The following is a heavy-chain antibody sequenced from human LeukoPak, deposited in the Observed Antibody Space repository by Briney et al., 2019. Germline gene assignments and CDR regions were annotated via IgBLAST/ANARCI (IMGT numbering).Heavy chain of an antibody. D-gene: IGHD3-16*02. CDR1: GFTFSSYA. Sequence: PGGSLRLSCAASGFTFSSYAMSWVRQAPGKGLEWVSAISGSGGSTYYADSVKGRFTISRDNSKNTLYLQMNSLRAEDTAVYYCAKSPYYDYVWGSYRYTSWRYDYWGQGTLVTVSS. V-gene: IGHV3-23*01. CDR2: ISGSGGST. J-gene: IGHJ4*02. CDR3: AKSPYYDYVWGSYRYTSWRYDY.